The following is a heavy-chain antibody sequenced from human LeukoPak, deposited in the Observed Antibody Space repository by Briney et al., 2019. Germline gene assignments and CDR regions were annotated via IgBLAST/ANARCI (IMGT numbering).Heavy chain of an antibody. V-gene: IGHV1-18*01. CDR3: ARHTASHYYGSGSYPYYFDY. Sequence: ASVKVSCKASGYTFTSYGISWVRQAPGQGLEWMGWISAYNGNTNYAQKLQGRVTMTTDTSTSTAYMELRSLRSDDTAVYYCARHTASHYYGSGSYPYYFDYWGQGTLVTVSS. CDR2: ISAYNGNT. CDR1: GYTFTSYG. J-gene: IGHJ4*02. D-gene: IGHD3-10*01.